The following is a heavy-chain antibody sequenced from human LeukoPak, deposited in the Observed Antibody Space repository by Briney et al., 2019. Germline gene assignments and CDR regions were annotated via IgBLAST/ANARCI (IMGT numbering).Heavy chain of an antibody. CDR2: IYHSENA. V-gene: IGHV4-59*08. Sequence: SETLSLTCTVSGGSIRSYYWSWIRQPPGKGLEWIGYIYHSENANYNPSLKSRITISTDTSKNQFSLNLNSVTAADTAVYYCARVGGYPLSAFDIWGQGTMVTVSS. D-gene: IGHD3-22*01. J-gene: IGHJ3*02. CDR3: ARVGGYPLSAFDI. CDR1: GGSIRSYY.